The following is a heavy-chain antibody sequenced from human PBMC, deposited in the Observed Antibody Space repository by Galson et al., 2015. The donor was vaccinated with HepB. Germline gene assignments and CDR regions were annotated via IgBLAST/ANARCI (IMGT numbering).Heavy chain of an antibody. D-gene: IGHD3-16*01. J-gene: IGHJ3*02. Sequence: SLRLSCAAFGFIFDEYAMHWVRQVPGKGLEWVPGISWNSGSIGYADSVKGRFTISRDNAKNSLYLQMNSLRAEDTALYYCSKSRSGNFAPKGFDIWGQGTMVSVSS. CDR3: SKSRSGNFAPKGFDI. V-gene: IGHV3-9*01. CDR2: ISWNSGSI. CDR1: GFIFDEYA.